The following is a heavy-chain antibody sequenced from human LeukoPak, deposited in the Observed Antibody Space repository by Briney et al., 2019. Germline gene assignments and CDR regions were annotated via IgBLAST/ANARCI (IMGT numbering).Heavy chain of an antibody. V-gene: IGHV4-34*01. J-gene: IGHJ3*02. CDR2: INHSAST. CDR3: ARGRGDYVWGSYRPSGAFDI. CDR1: GGSFRGYY. Sequence: RADTVSLMCALYGGSFRGYYWSWIRHPPGKGREWLGDINHSASTKYNPSLKRRVTISVVTCKNQFSLKLSSVTAADTAVYYCARGRGDYVWGSYRPSGAFDIWGQGTMVTVSS. D-gene: IGHD3-16*02.